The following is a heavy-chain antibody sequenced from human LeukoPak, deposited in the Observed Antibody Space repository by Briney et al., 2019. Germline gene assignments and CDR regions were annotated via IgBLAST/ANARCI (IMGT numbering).Heavy chain of an antibody. CDR1: GYSFTNYW. CDR2: IYPGDSNA. V-gene: IGHV5-51*01. CDR3: ARRDLGSDSVGAFDI. J-gene: IGHJ3*02. D-gene: IGHD3-10*01. Sequence: GESLKISCKGSGYSFTNYWIVWVRQMPGRGLEYMGFIYPGDSNARYSPSFQGQVTISADESISTAYLQWSSLKASDTAMYYCARRDLGSDSVGAFDIWGQGTMVTVSS.